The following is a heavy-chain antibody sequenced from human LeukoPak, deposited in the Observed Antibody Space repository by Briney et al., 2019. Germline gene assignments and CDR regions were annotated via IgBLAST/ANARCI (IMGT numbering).Heavy chain of an antibody. CDR1: GDSITGFY. CDR3: ARHEEYSSSWGLDY. J-gene: IGHJ4*02. D-gene: IGHD6-13*01. Sequence: SETLSLTCTVSGDSITGFYWNWIRQPPGKGLEWIGYIHYSGTTNYNPSLKSRVTISVDRSKNQFSLKLSSVTAADTAVYYCARHEEYSSSWGLDYWGQGTLVTVSS. V-gene: IGHV4-59*08. CDR2: IHYSGTT.